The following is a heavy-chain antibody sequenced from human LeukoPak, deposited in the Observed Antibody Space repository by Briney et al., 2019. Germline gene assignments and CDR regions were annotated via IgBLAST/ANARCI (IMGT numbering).Heavy chain of an antibody. CDR1: GFTFSSYW. Sequence: PGGSLRLSCAASGFTFSSYWMSWVRQAPGKGLEWVANIKQDGSEKYYVDSVKGRFTISRDNAKNSLYLQMNSLRAEDTAVYYCAREVTTYYYYGMDVWGQGTTVTVSS. CDR2: IKQDGSEK. V-gene: IGHV3-7*01. CDR3: AREVTTYYYYGMDV. D-gene: IGHD1-1*01. J-gene: IGHJ6*02.